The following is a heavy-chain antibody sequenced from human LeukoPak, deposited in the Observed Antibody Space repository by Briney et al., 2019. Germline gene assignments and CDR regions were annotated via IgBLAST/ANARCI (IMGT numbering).Heavy chain of an antibody. Sequence: ASVRFSGKASGYTFTREYIHWVRQAPGQGLEWMGRIYLGDDTAGYPQKFQGRVIMTRDTSSSTVYMDLNSLTSDDTAMYYCVREPTGGYFDYWGQ. CDR2: IYLGDDTA. CDR1: GYTFTREY. CDR3: VREPTGGYFDY. D-gene: IGHD7-27*01. V-gene: IGHV1-46*01. J-gene: IGHJ4*02.